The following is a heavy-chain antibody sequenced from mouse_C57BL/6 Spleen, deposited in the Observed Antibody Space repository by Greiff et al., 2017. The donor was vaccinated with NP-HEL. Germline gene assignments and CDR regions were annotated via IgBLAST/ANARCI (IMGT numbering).Heavy chain of an antibody. CDR2: ISNLAYSI. CDR1: GFTFSDYG. CDR3: ARKDHYYGILDY. J-gene: IGHJ2*01. D-gene: IGHD1-1*01. V-gene: IGHV5-15*01. Sequence: EVKLMESGGGLVQPGGSLKLSCAASGFTFSDYGMAWVRQAPRKGPEWVAFISNLAYSIYYADTVTGRFTISRENAKNTLYLEMSSLRSEDTAMYYCARKDHYYGILDYWGQGTTLTVSS.